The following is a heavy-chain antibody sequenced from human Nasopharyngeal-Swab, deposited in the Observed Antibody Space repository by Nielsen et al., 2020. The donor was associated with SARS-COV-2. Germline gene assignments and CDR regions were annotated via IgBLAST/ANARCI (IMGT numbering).Heavy chain of an antibody. CDR3: VRGYDY. J-gene: IGHJ4*02. Sequence: GESLKISCAASGFIFGSYWLYWVRQVPGKGLMWVSRISPDGGRADYADSVLGRFTFSRDNAKNTVHLQMNSLRPEDTAVYFCVRGYDYWGQGTLVTVSS. CDR1: GFIFGSYW. V-gene: IGHV3-74*01. CDR2: ISPDGGRA.